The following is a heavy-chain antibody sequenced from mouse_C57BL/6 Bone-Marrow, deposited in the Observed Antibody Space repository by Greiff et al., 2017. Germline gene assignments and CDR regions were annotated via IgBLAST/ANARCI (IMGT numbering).Heavy chain of an antibody. CDR3: AMRDYDGAWLAY. J-gene: IGHJ3*01. CDR2: IHPSDSDT. V-gene: IGHV1-74*01. D-gene: IGHD2-4*01. Sequence: VQLQQPGAELVKPGASVKVSCTASGYTFTSYWMHWVKQRPGQGLEWIGRIHPSDSDTNYNQKFKGKATLTVDKSSSTAYMQLSSLTSEDSAVYYCAMRDYDGAWLAYWGQGTLVTVSA. CDR1: GYTFTSYW.